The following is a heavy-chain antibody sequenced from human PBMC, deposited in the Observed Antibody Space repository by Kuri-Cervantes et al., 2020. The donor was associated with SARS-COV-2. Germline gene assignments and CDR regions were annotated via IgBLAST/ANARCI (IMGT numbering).Heavy chain of an antibody. V-gene: IGHV1-46*01. J-gene: IGHJ4*02. D-gene: IGHD2-2*01. CDR3: ARDMRMGVYCSSTSCTSAGRDY. CDR2: INPSGGST. CDR1: GYTFTGYY. Sequence: ASVKVSCKASGYTFTGYYMHWVRQAPGQGLEWMGWINPSGGSTSYAQKFQGRVTMTRDTSTSTVYMELSSLRSEDTAVYYCARDMRMGVYCSSTSCTSAGRDYWGQGTLVTVSS.